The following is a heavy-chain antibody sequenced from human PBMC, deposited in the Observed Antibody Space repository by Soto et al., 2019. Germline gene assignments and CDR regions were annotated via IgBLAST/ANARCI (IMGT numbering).Heavy chain of an antibody. D-gene: IGHD3-3*01. J-gene: IGHJ6*03. CDR1: GYTFTSYG. V-gene: IGHV1-18*01. CDR2: ISAYNGNT. Sequence: ASVKVSCKASGYTFTSYGISWVRQAPGQGLEWMGWISAYNGNTNYAQKLQGRVTMTTDTSTSTAYMELRSLRSDDTAVYYCARVHTSITIFGVVIEPYYMDVWGKGTTVTVSS. CDR3: ARVHTSITIFGVVIEPYYMDV.